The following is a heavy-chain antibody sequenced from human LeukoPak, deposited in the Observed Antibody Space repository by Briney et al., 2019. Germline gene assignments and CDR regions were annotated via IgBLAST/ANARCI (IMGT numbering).Heavy chain of an antibody. CDR3: ARDDSSRDDSGGYHY. Sequence: SKTLSLTCTVSGDSINSYHWSWIRQPAGKGLEWIGRIHMSGSTNYNPSLRSRVAISMDNSKNQFSLKLKSVTAADTAVYYCARDDSSRDDSGGYHYWGQGTLVTISS. CDR1: GDSINSYH. D-gene: IGHD3-22*01. CDR2: IHMSGST. J-gene: IGHJ4*02. V-gene: IGHV4-4*07.